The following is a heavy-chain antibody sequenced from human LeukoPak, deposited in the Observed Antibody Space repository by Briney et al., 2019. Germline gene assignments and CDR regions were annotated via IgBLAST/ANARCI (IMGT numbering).Heavy chain of an antibody. CDR1: GASISTIGYY. CDR2: FYASGRT. Sequence: SETLSLTCTVSGASISTIGYYWSWIRQPAGKGLEWIGRFYASGRTDYNPSLMSRVTISVDMSKNQFSLKLSSVTAADTAVYYCARSIMITFGGVLQYYFDYWGQGTLVTVSS. CDR3: ARSIMITFGGVLQYYFDY. V-gene: IGHV4-61*02. D-gene: IGHD3-16*01. J-gene: IGHJ4*02.